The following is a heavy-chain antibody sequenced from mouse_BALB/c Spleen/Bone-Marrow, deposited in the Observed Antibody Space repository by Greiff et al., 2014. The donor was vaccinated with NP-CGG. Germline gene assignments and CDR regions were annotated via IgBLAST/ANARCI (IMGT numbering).Heavy chain of an antibody. CDR2: IYPYNGVS. CDR3: ESRGEYFDV. V-gene: IGHV1-31*01. Sequence: EVQLQQSGPELVKPGASVKISCKASGYSFTGYYMHWVKQSHGNSLDWIGYIYPYNGVSSYNQKFKGKATLTVDKSSSTAYMELRSLISDDSAVYYCESRGEYFDVWGAGTTVTVSS. J-gene: IGHJ1*01. CDR1: GYSFTGYY.